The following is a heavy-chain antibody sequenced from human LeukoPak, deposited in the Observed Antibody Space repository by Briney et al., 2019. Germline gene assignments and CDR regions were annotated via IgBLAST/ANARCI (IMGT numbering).Heavy chain of an antibody. J-gene: IGHJ4*02. V-gene: IGHV3-23*01. CDR2: ISAADGDNT. D-gene: IGHD3-22*01. CDR1: GFTFRNYA. CDR3: AKFKGHYYYDSSGYCDN. Sequence: GGSLRLSCAASGFTFRNYAMGWVRQAPGKGLEWVSVISAADGDNTYYADSVKGRFSISRDNSNYTLHPQMNSLRAEDTAVFYCAKFKGHYYYDSSGYCDNWGQGALVTVSS.